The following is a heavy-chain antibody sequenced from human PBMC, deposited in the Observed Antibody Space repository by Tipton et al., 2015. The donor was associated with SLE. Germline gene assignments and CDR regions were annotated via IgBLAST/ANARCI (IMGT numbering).Heavy chain of an antibody. CDR3: ARDKPGVFGVVTPFDY. CDR1: GGSISSSSYY. Sequence: LRLSCTVSGGSISSSSYYWGWIRQPPGKGLEWIGSIYYSGSTYYNPSLKSRATISVDTSKNQFSLKLSSVTAADTAVYYCARDKPGVFGVVTPFDYWGQGTLVTVSS. D-gene: IGHD3-3*01. V-gene: IGHV4-39*07. CDR2: IYYSGST. J-gene: IGHJ4*02.